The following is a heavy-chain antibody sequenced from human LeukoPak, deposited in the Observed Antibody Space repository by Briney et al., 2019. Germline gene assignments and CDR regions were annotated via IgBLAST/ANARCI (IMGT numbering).Heavy chain of an antibody. J-gene: IGHJ3*02. D-gene: IGHD3-16*02. CDR2: VSHTGST. CDR1: GGSFSGYY. V-gene: IGHV4-34*01. CDR3: ARGEGRGVIVDAFDI. Sequence: SETLSLTCAVYGGSFSGYYWSWIRQPPGKGLEWIGRVSHTGSTDYNPSLRSRVIVSVDTSKDQFSLKLSSVTAADTAVYYCARGEGRGVIVDAFDIWGQGTMVTVSS.